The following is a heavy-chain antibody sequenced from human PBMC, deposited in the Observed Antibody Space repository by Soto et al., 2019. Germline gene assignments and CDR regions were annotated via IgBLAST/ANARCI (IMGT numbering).Heavy chain of an antibody. V-gene: IGHV4-59*01. CDR1: GVYISRYY. D-gene: IGHD5-12*01. CDR2: IYYSGST. CDR3: ARGPSDGYKGYYYYYGMDV. Sequence: SETLSLTCRVSGVYISRYYWSWIRPPPGKGLEWIGYIYYSGSTNYNPSLKSRVTISVDTSKNQFSLKLSSVTAADTAVYYCARGPSDGYKGYYYYYGMDVWGQGTTVNFAS. J-gene: IGHJ6*02.